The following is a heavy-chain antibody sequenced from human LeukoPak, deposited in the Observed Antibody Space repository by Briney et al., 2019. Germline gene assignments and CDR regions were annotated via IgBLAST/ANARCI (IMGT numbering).Heavy chain of an antibody. CDR2: INWDGGST. CDR3: ARDSFSGSSLDY. CDR1: GFTFSSYA. D-gene: IGHD1-26*01. Sequence: GGSLRLSCAASGFTFSSYAMSWVRQAPGKGLEWVSSINWDGGSTAYADSVQGRFTISRDNAKNSLHLQMKSLRAEDTALYYCARDSFSGSSLDYWGQGTLVTVSS. J-gene: IGHJ4*02. V-gene: IGHV3-20*04.